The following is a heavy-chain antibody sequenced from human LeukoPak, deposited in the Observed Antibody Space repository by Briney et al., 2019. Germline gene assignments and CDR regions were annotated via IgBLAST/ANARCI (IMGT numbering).Heavy chain of an antibody. J-gene: IGHJ4*02. CDR1: GFTFSTYA. D-gene: IGHD3-10*01. CDR2: ISYDGSNK. CDR3: ATGERMVRGDGVDY. Sequence: PGRSLRLSCAASGFTFSTYAMHWVRQAPGKGLEWVAVISYDGSNKYYADSVKGRFTSSRDNSKNTLYLQMNSLRAEDTAVYFCATGERMVRGDGVDYWGQGTLVTVSS. V-gene: IGHV3-30*07.